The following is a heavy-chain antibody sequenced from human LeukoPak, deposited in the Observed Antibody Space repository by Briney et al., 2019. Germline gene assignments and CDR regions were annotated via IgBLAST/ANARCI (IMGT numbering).Heavy chain of an antibody. Sequence: PGGSLRLSCAASGFNFRSFSMHWVRQAPGKGLEYVSAISYSGGTTYYADSVTGRFTISRDDSKNTLYLQMGSLRAEDMAVYYCTRVADTGYFDYWGQGTLVTVSS. CDR3: TRVADTGYFDY. CDR2: ISYSGGTT. V-gene: IGHV3-64*02. J-gene: IGHJ4*02. CDR1: GFNFRSFS. D-gene: IGHD2-8*02.